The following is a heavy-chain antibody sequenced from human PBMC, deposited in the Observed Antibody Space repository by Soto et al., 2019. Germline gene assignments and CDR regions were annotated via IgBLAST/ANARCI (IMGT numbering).Heavy chain of an antibody. J-gene: IGHJ3*02. CDR2: MRPSGGTT. CDR1: GYPYSRYH. Sequence: VKTSTKASGYPYSRYHMHWRRQAPEQWPEWMGIMRPSGGTTSYAQKFQGRVTMTSDTSTSTVYMELTYLRSEETAVYYCARDRGHDYVDYGGAFDIWGQGTMVTVSS. V-gene: IGHV1-46*01. D-gene: IGHD4-17*01. CDR3: ARDRGHDYVDYGGAFDI.